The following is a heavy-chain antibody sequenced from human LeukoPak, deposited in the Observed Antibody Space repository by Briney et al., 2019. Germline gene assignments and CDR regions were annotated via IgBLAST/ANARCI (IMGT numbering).Heavy chain of an antibody. CDR1: GGSFSGYY. D-gene: IGHD4-17*01. Sequence: PSETLSLTCAVYGGSFSGYYWSWIRQPPGKGLEWIGEINHSGSTNYNPSLKSRVTISVDTSKNQFSLKLSSVTAADTAVYYCARGQRRLRRFDPWGQGTLVTVSS. CDR3: ARGQRRLRRFDP. CDR2: INHSGST. J-gene: IGHJ5*02. V-gene: IGHV4-34*01.